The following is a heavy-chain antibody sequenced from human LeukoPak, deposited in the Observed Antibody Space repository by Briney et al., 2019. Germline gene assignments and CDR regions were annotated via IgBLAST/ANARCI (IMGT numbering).Heavy chain of an antibody. J-gene: IGHJ4*02. CDR3: ARDRRDGYNLLDY. D-gene: IGHD5-24*01. V-gene: IGHV3-7*01. CDR2: IKQDESEK. CDR1: GFSFSNYW. Sequence: QSGGSLRLSCAASGFSFSNYWMSWVRQAPGRGLEWVANIKQDESEKYYVDSVKGRFTISRDNAKNSLYLQMSSLRAEDTAVYYCARDRRDGYNLLDYWGQGTLVTVSS.